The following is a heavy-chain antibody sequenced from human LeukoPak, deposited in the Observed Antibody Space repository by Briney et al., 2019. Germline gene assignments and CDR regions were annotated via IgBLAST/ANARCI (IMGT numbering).Heavy chain of an antibody. V-gene: IGHV4-39*01. CDR3: ASLPMYYDYVWGVYGPFDY. CDR1: GGSISSSSYY. Sequence: SETLSLTCTVSGGSISSSSYYWGWIRQPPGKGLEWIGSIYYSGSTYYNPSLKSRVTISVDTSKNQFSLKLSSVTAADTAVYYCASLPMYYDYVWGVYGPFDYWGQGTLVTVSS. D-gene: IGHD3-16*01. CDR2: IYYSGST. J-gene: IGHJ4*02.